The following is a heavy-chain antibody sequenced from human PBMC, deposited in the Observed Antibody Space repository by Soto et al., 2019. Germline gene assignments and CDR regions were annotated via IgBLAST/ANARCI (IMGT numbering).Heavy chain of an antibody. D-gene: IGHD6-6*01. J-gene: IGHJ4*02. CDR3: ARGAFIAAPFDS. Sequence: QVQLQELGPGLVKPSQTLSLTCTVSGDSIGNDGYYLNWIRQHPGKGLEWIGYIFSSGSTYYNPSLKSRVTLSVDTSKNQFSLKLSSVTAADTAMYYCARGAFIAAPFDSWGQGTLVTVSS. CDR2: IFSSGST. V-gene: IGHV4-31*03. CDR1: GDSIGNDGYY.